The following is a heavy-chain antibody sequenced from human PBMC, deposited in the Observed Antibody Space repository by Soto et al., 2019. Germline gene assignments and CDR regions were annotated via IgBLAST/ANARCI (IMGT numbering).Heavy chain of an antibody. J-gene: IGHJ4*02. D-gene: IGHD3-22*01. CDR2: IYHSGST. V-gene: IGHV4-30-2*01. CDR3: ARANAWLSEDYFDS. CDR1: GGSISSDYS. Sequence: LQLQESGSGLVKPSQTLSLTCAVSGGSISSDYSWSWIRQPPGKGLEWIGYIYHSGSTFYNPSLQSRVTISVDRSKNQFSLMLRSVTAADTAVYYCARANAWLSEDYFDSWGQGSLVTVSS.